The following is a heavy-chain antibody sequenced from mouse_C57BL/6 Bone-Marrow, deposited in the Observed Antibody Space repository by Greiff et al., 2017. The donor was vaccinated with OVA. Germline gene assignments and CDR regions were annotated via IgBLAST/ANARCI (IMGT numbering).Heavy chain of an antibody. CDR1: GYSFTGYF. J-gene: IGHJ1*03. V-gene: IGHV1-20*01. CDR2: INPYNGDT. Sequence: VQLQQSGPELVKPGDSVKISCKASGYSFTGYFMNWVMQSHGKSLEWIGRINPYNGDTFYNQKFKGKATLTVDKSSSTAHMELRSLTSEDSAVYYCAKLRRDYWYFDVWGTGTTVTVSS. D-gene: IGHD2-12*01. CDR3: AKLRRDYWYFDV.